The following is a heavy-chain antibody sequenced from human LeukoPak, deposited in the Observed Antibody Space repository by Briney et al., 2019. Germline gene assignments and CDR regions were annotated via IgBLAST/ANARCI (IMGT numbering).Heavy chain of an antibody. D-gene: IGHD3-3*01. Sequence: PSATLSLICTVSGGAINGHAWTWIPQPPGKGLEMIGSVYYSGTTDSNPSLRSRVTMSADTSNNQFSLKLSSVTAADTAVYYCARLSRVAKAGAYDVHSLDVWGQGTTVSVSS. CDR1: GGAINGHA. V-gene: IGHV4-59*11. J-gene: IGHJ6*02. CDR2: VYYSGTT. CDR3: ARLSRVAKAGAYDVHSLDV.